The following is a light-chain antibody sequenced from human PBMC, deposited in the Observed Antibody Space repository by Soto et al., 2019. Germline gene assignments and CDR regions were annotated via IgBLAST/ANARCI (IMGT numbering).Light chain of an antibody. Sequence: EIVLTQSPATLSLSPGERATLSCRASQSVSSSYLAWYQQKPGQAPRLLIYGASSRATGIPDRFSGSGSGTDFTLTISRLEPEDFAVYYCQQYGSSLITFGKGTRLEIK. V-gene: IGKV3-20*01. J-gene: IGKJ5*01. CDR3: QQYGSSLIT. CDR2: GAS. CDR1: QSVSSSY.